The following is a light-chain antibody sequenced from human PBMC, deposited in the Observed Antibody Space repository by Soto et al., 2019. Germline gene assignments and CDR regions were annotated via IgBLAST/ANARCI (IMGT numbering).Light chain of an antibody. CDR3: QHYGNSPQT. CDR2: AAY. CDR1: QSVTSTY. V-gene: IGKV3-20*01. J-gene: IGKJ1*01. Sequence: EVVLTQSPGTLSLSPGERATLSCRASQSVTSTYLAWYQQRPGQSPRLLIFAAYSRAAGVPDRFSGSGSGTDFTLTISRLEPGDFAVYYCQHYGNSPQTFGQGTKVDIK.